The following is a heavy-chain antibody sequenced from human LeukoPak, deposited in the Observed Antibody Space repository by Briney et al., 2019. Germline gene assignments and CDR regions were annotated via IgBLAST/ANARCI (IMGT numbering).Heavy chain of an antibody. Sequence: GRSLRLSCAASGFTFSSYAMHWVRQAPGKGLGWVAVISYDGSNKYYADSVKGRFTISRDNSKNTLYPQMNSLRAEDTAVYYCARESWGSGFDYWGQGTLVTVSS. V-gene: IGHV3-30-3*01. CDR1: GFTFSSYA. J-gene: IGHJ4*02. CDR2: ISYDGSNK. D-gene: IGHD7-27*01. CDR3: ARESWGSGFDY.